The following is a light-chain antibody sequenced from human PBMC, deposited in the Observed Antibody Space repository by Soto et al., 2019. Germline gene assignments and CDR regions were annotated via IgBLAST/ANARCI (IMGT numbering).Light chain of an antibody. CDR2: LEGRGSY. V-gene: IGLV4-60*02. J-gene: IGLJ2*01. CDR1: SGHSSYI. CDR3: KTWDSNTHVV. Sequence: QPVLTQSSSASASLGSSVTLTCTLSSGHSSYIIAWHQQQPGKAPRYLMKLEGRGSYNKGSGVPDRFSGASSGADRYLTISILQFQDEAAYSCKTWDSNTHVVFGGGTQLTVL.